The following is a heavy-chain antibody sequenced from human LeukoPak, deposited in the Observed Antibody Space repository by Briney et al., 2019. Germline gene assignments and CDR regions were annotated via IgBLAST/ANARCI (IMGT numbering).Heavy chain of an antibody. CDR1: GGSISDYY. V-gene: IGHV4-4*07. CDR2: FYTSGTT. CDR3: ARGTGFYGDYLSR. J-gene: IGHJ4*02. D-gene: IGHD4-17*01. Sequence: SETLSLTCTVSGGSISDYYWSWIRQPAGKGLEWIGRFYTSGTTNYNPSLKSRVTMSVDMSKNQFSLKLSSVTAADTAVYYCARGTGFYGDYLSRWGQGTLVTVSS.